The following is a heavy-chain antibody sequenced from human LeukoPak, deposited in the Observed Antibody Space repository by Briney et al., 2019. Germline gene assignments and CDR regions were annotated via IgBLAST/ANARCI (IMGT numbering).Heavy chain of an antibody. CDR2: LYSNGGT. CDR1: GFSVSSYG. V-gene: IGHV3-66*03. Sequence: PGGSLRLSCVASGFSVSSYGMSWVRQAPGKAPEWVSLLYSNGGTYYADSVKGRFIISRDNSKNTPYLQMNNLRVEDTAVYHCVRDRAEGRAWVEFDPWGQGTVVTVSS. J-gene: IGHJ5*02. CDR3: VRDRAEGRAWVEFDP.